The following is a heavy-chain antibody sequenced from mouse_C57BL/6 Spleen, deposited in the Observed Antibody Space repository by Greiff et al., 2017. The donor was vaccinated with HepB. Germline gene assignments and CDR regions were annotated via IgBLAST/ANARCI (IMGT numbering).Heavy chain of an antibody. CDR2: IDPNSGGT. D-gene: IGHD4-1*02. J-gene: IGHJ2*01. CDR3: ARQLGRPGGFDY. Sequence: QVHVKQPGAELVKPGASVKLSCKASGYTFTSYWMHWVKQRPGRGLEWIGRIDPNSGGTKYNEKFKSKATLTVDKPSSTAYMQLSSLTSEDAAVYYCARQLGRPGGFDYWGQGTTLTVSS. V-gene: IGHV1-72*01. CDR1: GYTFTSYW.